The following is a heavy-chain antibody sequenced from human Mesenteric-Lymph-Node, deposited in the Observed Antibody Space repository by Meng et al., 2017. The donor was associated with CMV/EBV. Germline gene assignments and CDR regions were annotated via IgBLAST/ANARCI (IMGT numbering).Heavy chain of an antibody. J-gene: IGHJ6*02. V-gene: IGHV4-34*01. Sequence: GSLRLSCAVYGGSFSGYYWSWIRQPPGKGLEWIGEINHSGNTNYNPPLKSRVTISVDTSKNQFSLQLSSVTAADTAVYYCAKVRGSWNGYGMDVWGQGTTVTVSS. CDR3: AKVRGSWNGYGMDV. CDR1: GGSFSGYY. D-gene: IGHD1-1*01. CDR2: INHSGNT.